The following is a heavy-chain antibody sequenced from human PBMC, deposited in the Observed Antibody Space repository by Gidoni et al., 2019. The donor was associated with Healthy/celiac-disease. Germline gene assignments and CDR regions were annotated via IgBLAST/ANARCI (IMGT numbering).Heavy chain of an antibody. V-gene: IGHV3-23*01. CDR2: IWGSGGST. CDR1: GFTFSSYA. Sequence: EVQLLESGGGLVQPGGSLRLSCAASGFTFSSYAMGWVRQAPGKGLEWVSAIWGSGGSTYYADSVKGRFTISRDNSKNTLYLQMNSLRAEDTAVYYCAKDHSVAGKGGYFDYWGQGTLVTVSS. J-gene: IGHJ4*02. CDR3: AKDHSVAGKGGYFDY. D-gene: IGHD6-19*01.